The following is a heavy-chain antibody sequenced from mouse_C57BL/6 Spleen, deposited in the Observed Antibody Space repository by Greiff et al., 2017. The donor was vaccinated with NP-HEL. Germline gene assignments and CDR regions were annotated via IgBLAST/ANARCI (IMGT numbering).Heavy chain of an antibody. D-gene: IGHD1-1*01. V-gene: IGHV5-9-1*02. CDR3: TRDGLGYYGTWFAY. CDR1: GFTFSSYA. Sequence: EVMLVESGEGLVKPGGSLKLSCAASGFTFSSYAMSWVRQTPEKRLEWVAYISSGGDYIYYADTVKGRFTISRDNARNTLYLQMSSLKSEDTAMYYCTRDGLGYYGTWFAYWGQGTLVTVSA. J-gene: IGHJ3*01. CDR2: ISSGGDYI.